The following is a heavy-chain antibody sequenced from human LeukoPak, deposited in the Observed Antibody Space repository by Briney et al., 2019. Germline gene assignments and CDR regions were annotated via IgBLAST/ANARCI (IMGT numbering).Heavy chain of an antibody. CDR2: ISGSGGST. Sequence: PGGSLRPYCTASGFTFSSYAMSWVRQAPGKGLGWVSAISGSGGSTYYADSVKGRFTISRDNSKNTLYLQMNSLRAEDTAVYYCAPLGVATWLDYWGQGTLVTVSS. V-gene: IGHV3-23*01. J-gene: IGHJ4*02. CDR1: GFTFSSYA. CDR3: APLGVATWLDY. D-gene: IGHD5-12*01.